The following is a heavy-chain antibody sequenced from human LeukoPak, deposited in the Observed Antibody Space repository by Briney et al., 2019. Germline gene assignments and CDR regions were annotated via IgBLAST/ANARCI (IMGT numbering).Heavy chain of an antibody. CDR2: MSNSGENT. CDR1: GFTFSSYS. CDR3: ARETIVGSFYWFDP. J-gene: IGHJ5*02. V-gene: IGHV3-33*05. Sequence: QPGRSLRLSCAASGFTFSSYSMQWVRQTPGKGLEWVGIMSNSGENTFYGEAVKGRFTISRDNSKNTLYLQMNSLRAEDTAVYYCARETIVGSFYWFDPWGQGTLVTVSS. D-gene: IGHD3-3*01.